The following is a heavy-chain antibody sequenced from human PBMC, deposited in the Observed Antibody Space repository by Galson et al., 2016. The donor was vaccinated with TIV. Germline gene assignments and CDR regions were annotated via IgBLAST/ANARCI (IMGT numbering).Heavy chain of an antibody. CDR1: GFTFSNYA. V-gene: IGHV3-30*04. CDR3: ARALNHWDFVY. Sequence: SLRLSCAASGFTFSNYAMHWVRQAPGKGPEWVAVISYDGSIHFYPDSVKGRFTMSRDNSKNTVYLQMNSLKPEDTSVYYCARALNHWDFVYGGQGTLVTASS. CDR2: ISYDGSIH. D-gene: IGHD1-14*01. J-gene: IGHJ4*02.